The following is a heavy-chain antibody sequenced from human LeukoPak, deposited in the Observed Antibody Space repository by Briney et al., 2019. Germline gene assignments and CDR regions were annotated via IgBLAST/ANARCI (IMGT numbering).Heavy chain of an antibody. CDR2: ISSTGSTT. J-gene: IGHJ4*02. CDR3: ARDVVSFFDY. Sequence: PGGSLRLSCAASGFTFGGDEMNWVRQAPGKGLEWVSYISSTGSTTYYADSVKGRFTISRDNALNSLYLQMNSLRAEDTGVYYCARDVVSFFDYWGQGTLVTVSS. V-gene: IGHV3-48*03. D-gene: IGHD3-16*01. CDR1: GFTFGGDE.